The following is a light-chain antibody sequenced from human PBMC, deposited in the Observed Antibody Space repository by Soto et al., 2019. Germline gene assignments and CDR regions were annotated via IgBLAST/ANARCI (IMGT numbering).Light chain of an antibody. V-gene: IGKV1-33*01. CDR1: QDSTNH. J-gene: IGKJ2*01. Sequence: DIQMTQSPSSLSASVGDRVTITCQASQDSTNHLNWYQQKPGKAPKLLIYDASNLETGVPSRFSGSGSGTDFTFTISSLRPEDIATYYCQQYDNLPYTFGQGTKLEIK. CDR3: QQYDNLPYT. CDR2: DAS.